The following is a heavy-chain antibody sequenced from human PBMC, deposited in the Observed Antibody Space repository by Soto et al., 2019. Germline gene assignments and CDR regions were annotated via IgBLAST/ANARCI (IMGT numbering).Heavy chain of an antibody. CDR1: GYAFTTSA. D-gene: IGHD1-26*01. Sequence: QVHLVQSGAEVQKPGASVRISCQASGYAFTTSAIHWVRQAPGHSLEWMGWINPATGDTKYSQNVRGRVTFALDTSATTAYMDLRSLASHDTAVYYCARASGRSKLLPFYFDPWGQGTQVTVSS. CDR2: INPATGDT. V-gene: IGHV1-3*01. J-gene: IGHJ5*02. CDR3: ARASGRSKLLPFYFDP.